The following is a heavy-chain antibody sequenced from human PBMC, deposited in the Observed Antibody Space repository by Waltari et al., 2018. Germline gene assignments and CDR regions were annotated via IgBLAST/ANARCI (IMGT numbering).Heavy chain of an antibody. CDR1: GYPLTELS. V-gene: IGHV1-24*01. D-gene: IGHD1-26*01. Sequence: QVQLVQSGAEVKKPGASVKVACKVSGYPLTELSMHWVRKAPGKGLEWMGGFDPEDGETIYAQKFQGRVTMTEDTSTDTAYMELSSLRSEDTAVYYCATVWGGSYRLDAFDIWGQGTMVTVSS. CDR3: ATVWGGSYRLDAFDI. CDR2: FDPEDGET. J-gene: IGHJ3*02.